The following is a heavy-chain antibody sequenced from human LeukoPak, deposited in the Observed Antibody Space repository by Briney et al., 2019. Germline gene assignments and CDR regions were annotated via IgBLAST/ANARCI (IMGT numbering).Heavy chain of an antibody. D-gene: IGHD3-10*01. CDR3: AKDSAFYYIDV. V-gene: IGHV3-30*02. CDR2: IRYNGNNQ. CDR1: GFTFNNYG. Sequence: GGSLRLSCAASGFTFNNYGMHWVRQAPGKGLEWVAFIRYNGNNQYYADSVKGRFTISRDSSKNTLYLQMNSLKGDDTAVYYCAKDSAFYYIDVWGKGTTVIISS. J-gene: IGHJ6*03.